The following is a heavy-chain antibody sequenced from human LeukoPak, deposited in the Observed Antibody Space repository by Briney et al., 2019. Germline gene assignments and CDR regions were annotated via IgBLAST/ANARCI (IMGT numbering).Heavy chain of an antibody. CDR2: LNSDGSST. Sequence: GGSLRLSCAVSGFTLRSYWMHWVRQAPGKGLVWVSRLNSDGSSTNYADSVKGRFTISRDNAKNTLYLQMNSLRAEDTAVYYCARDRMGFGELHWGQGTLVTVSS. CDR3: ARDRMGFGELH. D-gene: IGHD3-10*01. V-gene: IGHV3-74*01. CDR1: GFTLRSYW. J-gene: IGHJ4*02.